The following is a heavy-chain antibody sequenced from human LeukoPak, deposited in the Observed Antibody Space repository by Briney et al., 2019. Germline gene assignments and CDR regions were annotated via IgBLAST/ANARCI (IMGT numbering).Heavy chain of an antibody. Sequence: GGSLRLSCAASGFTFSSYAMHWVRQAPGKGLEWVAVISYDGSNKYYADSVKGRFTISRDDAKNSLFLQMSTLRVEDTAVYYCARDPGCSGGNCYDYLDYWGQGTLVTVSS. CDR1: GFTFSSYA. CDR3: ARDPGCSGGNCYDYLDY. D-gene: IGHD2-15*01. J-gene: IGHJ4*02. CDR2: ISYDGSNK. V-gene: IGHV3-30-3*01.